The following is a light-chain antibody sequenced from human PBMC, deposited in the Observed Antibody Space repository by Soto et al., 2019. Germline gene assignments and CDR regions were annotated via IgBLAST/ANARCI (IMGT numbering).Light chain of an antibody. V-gene: IGKV3D-20*02. Sequence: EIVLTQSPGTLSLSPVERATLSCRASQSVSSSYLAWYQQKPGQAPRLLIYDASNRATGIPDRFSGGGSGTDFTLTISSLEPEDFAVYYCQQRSNLPPTFGQGTRLEIK. J-gene: IGKJ5*01. CDR1: QSVSSSY. CDR3: QQRSNLPPT. CDR2: DAS.